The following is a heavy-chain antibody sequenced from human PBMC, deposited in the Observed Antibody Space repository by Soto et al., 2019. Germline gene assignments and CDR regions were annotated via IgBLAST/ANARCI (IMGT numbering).Heavy chain of an antibody. CDR1: GFTFSSYW. D-gene: IGHD2-2*01. Sequence: GGSLRLSCAASGFTFSSYWMSWVRQAPGKGLEWVANIKQDGSEKYYVDSVKGRFTISRDNAKNSLYLQMNSLRAEDTAVYYCARVTPRALGIVVVPAYFDYWGQGTLVTVSS. CDR3: ARVTPRALGIVVVPAYFDY. V-gene: IGHV3-7*01. CDR2: IKQDGSEK. J-gene: IGHJ4*02.